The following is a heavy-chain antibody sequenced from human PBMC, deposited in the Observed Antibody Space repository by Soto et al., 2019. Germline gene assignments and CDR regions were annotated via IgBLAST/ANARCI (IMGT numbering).Heavy chain of an antibody. D-gene: IGHD6-19*01. Sequence: SCKASGFTFSSYGMHWVRQAPGKGLEWVAVVSHDGRNTHYADSVKGRFTISRDSSKNTVSLEMTSLRAEDTAVYYCAKGGRQWLVTSDFNYWGQGALVTVSS. CDR3: AKGGRQWLVTSDFNY. V-gene: IGHV3-30*18. CDR1: GFTFSSYG. CDR2: VSHDGRNT. J-gene: IGHJ4*02.